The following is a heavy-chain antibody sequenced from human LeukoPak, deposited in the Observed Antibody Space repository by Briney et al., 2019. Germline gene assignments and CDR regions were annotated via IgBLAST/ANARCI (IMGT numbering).Heavy chain of an antibody. CDR2: MDEYGSDI. J-gene: IGHJ4*02. D-gene: IGHD2-2*01. Sequence: GGSLRLSCAASGFTFSSFSMNWVRQAPGKGLEWVAIMDEYGSDIFYVESVKGRFIISRANARNSLYLQMNNLRAEDTAVYYCARPRGCGSARCNNFDYWGQGNLVTVSS. CDR1: GFTFSSFS. V-gene: IGHV3-7*01. CDR3: ARPRGCGSARCNNFDY.